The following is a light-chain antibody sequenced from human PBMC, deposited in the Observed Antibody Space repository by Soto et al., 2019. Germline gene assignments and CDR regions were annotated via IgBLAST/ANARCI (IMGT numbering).Light chain of an antibody. V-gene: IGKV1-39*01. J-gene: IGKJ1*01. CDR1: QSIANY. CDR2: AAS. Sequence: DIQMTQSPSSLSASVGDRVTITCRASQSIANYLNWYQQKPGKAPKLLIYAASSLQSGVPSTFSGSGSGTDFTLTINSLQPEDFATYYCQQSYSTPRTFGQGTKVDIK. CDR3: QQSYSTPRT.